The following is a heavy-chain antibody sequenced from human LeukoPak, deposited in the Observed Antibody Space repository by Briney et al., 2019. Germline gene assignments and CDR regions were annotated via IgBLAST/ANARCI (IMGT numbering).Heavy chain of an antibody. CDR3: ARDRDIIAVPRTRLDF. V-gene: IGHV1-18*01. Sequence: VKVSCKASGYVFNLFGFSWVRQAPGQGLEWMGWISGYNGDTIYAQKFQDRVTMTMDPTTKTAYMELRSLRSDDTAMYYCARDRDIIAVPRTRLDFWGQETLVIVSP. CDR2: ISGYNGDT. D-gene: IGHD6-19*01. J-gene: IGHJ4*02. CDR1: GYVFNLFG.